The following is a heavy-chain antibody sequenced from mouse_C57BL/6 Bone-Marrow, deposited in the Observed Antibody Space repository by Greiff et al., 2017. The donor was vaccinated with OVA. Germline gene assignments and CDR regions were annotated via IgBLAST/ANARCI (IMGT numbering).Heavy chain of an antibody. V-gene: IGHV1-64*01. CDR2: IHPNSGST. CDR1: GYTFTSYW. CDR3: AREGNYGSSYNWYFDV. Sequence: QVQLQQPGAELVKPGASVKLSCKASGYTFTSYWMHWVKQRPGQGLEWIGMIHPNSGSTNYNEKFKGKATLTVDKSSSTAYMQLSSLTSEDSAVYYCAREGNYGSSYNWYFDVWGTGTTVTVSS. D-gene: IGHD1-1*01. J-gene: IGHJ1*03.